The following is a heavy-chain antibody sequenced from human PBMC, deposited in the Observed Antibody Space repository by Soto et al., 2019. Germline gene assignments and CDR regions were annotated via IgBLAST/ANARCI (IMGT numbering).Heavy chain of an antibody. J-gene: IGHJ5*02. Sequence: EVQLVESGGGLVKPGGSLRLSCAASGFTFSSYSMNWVRQAPGKGLEWVSSISSSSSYIYYADSVKGRFTISRDNAKNSLYLQMNSLRAEDTAVYYCAREDGILTGYLRFHNWFDPWGQGTLVTVSS. CDR1: GFTFSSYS. CDR3: AREDGILTGYLRFHNWFDP. CDR2: ISSSSSYI. V-gene: IGHV3-21*01. D-gene: IGHD3-9*01.